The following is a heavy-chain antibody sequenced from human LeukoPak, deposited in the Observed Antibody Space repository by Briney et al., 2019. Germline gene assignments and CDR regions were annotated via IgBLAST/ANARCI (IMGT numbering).Heavy chain of an antibody. J-gene: IGHJ4*02. CDR1: GYSFTSYW. D-gene: IGHD6-13*01. Sequence: ASVTISCTGSGYSFTSYWIGWVRQMPGKGLEWMGIIYPGDSDTRYSPSFQGQVTISADKSISTAYLQWSSLKASDTAMYYCASGSSSWVFFDYWGQGTLVTVSS. V-gene: IGHV5-51*01. CDR3: ASGSSSWVFFDY. CDR2: IYPGDSDT.